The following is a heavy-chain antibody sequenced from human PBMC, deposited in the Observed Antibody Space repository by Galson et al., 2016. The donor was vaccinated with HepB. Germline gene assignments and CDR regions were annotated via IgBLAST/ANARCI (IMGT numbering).Heavy chain of an antibody. Sequence: SLRLSCAASGFTFSSFAMSWVRQAPGKGLEWISGISGSGDITYDADSVKGRFTISRDNSKNMLYLQLSSLRVEDTALYYRMSRRRDALAGYGSRFQHWGQGTLVTVSS. CDR2: ISGSGDIT. J-gene: IGHJ1*01. CDR3: MSRRRDALAGYGSRFQH. V-gene: IGHV3-23*01. CDR1: GFTFSSFA. D-gene: IGHD3-9*01.